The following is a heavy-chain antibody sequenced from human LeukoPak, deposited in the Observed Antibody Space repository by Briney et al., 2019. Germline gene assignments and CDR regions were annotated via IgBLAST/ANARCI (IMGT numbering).Heavy chain of an antibody. CDR3: ATTGYYYYVDV. J-gene: IGHJ6*03. Sequence: SQTLSLTCTVSGGSVSSGGYYWSWIRQHPGKGLEWIGYVYYSGNTYYNPSLESRLTISLDTSTNQFSLKLGSVTAADTAVYYCATTGYYYYVDVWGKGTTVTVSS. CDR2: VYYSGNT. V-gene: IGHV4-31*03. CDR1: GGSVSSGGYY. D-gene: IGHD2-8*02.